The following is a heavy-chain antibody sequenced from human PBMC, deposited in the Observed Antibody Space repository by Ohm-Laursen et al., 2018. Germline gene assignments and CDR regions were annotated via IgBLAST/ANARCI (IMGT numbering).Heavy chain of an antibody. CDR3: ARNSTAPDY. CDR1: GGSFSGYY. CDR2: INHSGST. V-gene: IGHV4-34*01. D-gene: IGHD5-18*01. J-gene: IGHJ4*02. Sequence: TLSLTCAVYGGSFSGYYWSWIRQPPGKGLEWIGEINHSGSTNYNPSLKGRVTISVDTSKNQFSLKLSSVTAADTAVYYCARNSTAPDYWGQGTLVTVSS.